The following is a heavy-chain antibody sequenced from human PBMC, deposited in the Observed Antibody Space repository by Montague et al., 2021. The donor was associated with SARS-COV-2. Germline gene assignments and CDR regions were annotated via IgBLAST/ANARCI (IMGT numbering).Heavy chain of an antibody. V-gene: IGHV4-34*01. Sequence: SETLSLTCAVYGGSFGDDHWSWIRQPPGKGLELIGDIKQSGRTNYNPSLKSRVTISVDTSKNQFSLKLTSVTAADTAVYFCARGHLSVSMIVVVFTSASYYFDYWGQGAQVTVSS. J-gene: IGHJ4*02. CDR2: IKQSGRT. D-gene: IGHD3-22*01. CDR1: GGSFGDDH. CDR3: ARGHLSVSMIVVVFTSASYYFDY.